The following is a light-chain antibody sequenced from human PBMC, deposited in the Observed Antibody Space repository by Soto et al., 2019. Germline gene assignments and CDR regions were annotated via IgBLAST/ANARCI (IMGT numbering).Light chain of an antibody. Sequence: QSVLTHPPSVSGAPGQRVTISCTGSSSNIGAGYDVHWYQQLPGTAPKLLIYGNSNQPSGVPDRFSGSKSGTSASLAITGLQAEDEADYYCQSYDSSLSGSVFGGGTQLTVL. CDR1: SSNIGAGYD. CDR3: QSYDSSLSGSV. CDR2: GNS. J-gene: IGLJ2*01. V-gene: IGLV1-40*01.